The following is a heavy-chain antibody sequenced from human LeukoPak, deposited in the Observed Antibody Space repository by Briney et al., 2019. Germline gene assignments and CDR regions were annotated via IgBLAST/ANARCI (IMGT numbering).Heavy chain of an antibody. D-gene: IGHD2-15*01. J-gene: IGHJ5*02. V-gene: IGHV3-20*04. CDR2: INWNGGTT. CDR3: ARETGGGSS. Sequence: PGGSLRLSCAVSGVTVNSYFMGWVRQAPGKGLEWVSGINWNGGTTGYADSVKGRFTISRDNAKNSLYLQMNNLRAEDTAFYYCARETGGGSSWGQGTLVTVSS. CDR1: GVTVNSYF.